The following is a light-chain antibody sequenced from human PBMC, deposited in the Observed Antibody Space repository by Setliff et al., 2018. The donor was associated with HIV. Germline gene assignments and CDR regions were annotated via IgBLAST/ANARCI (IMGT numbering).Light chain of an antibody. V-gene: IGLV2-14*03. J-gene: IGLJ2*01. CDR1: SSDVGGYNY. CDR2: DVS. CDR3: SSYTSSGTVL. Sequence: QSALTQPASVSGSPGQSITISCTGTSSDVGGYNYVSWYQQHPGKAPKVMVYDVSNRPSGVTNRFSGPKSGNTASLTISGLQAEDEADYYCSSYTSSGTVLFGGGTKVTVL.